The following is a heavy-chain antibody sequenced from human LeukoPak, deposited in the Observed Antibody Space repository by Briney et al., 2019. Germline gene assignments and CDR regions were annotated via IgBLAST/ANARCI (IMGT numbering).Heavy chain of an antibody. Sequence: GASVKVSCKASGYTFTGYYMHWMRQAPGQGLEWMGWINPNSGGTNYAQKFQGRVTMTRDTSISTAYMELSRLRSDDTAVYYCARPDSSGYYDAIDIWGQGTMVTVSS. D-gene: IGHD3-22*01. CDR2: INPNSGGT. V-gene: IGHV1-2*02. CDR1: GYTFTGYY. J-gene: IGHJ3*02. CDR3: ARPDSSGYYDAIDI.